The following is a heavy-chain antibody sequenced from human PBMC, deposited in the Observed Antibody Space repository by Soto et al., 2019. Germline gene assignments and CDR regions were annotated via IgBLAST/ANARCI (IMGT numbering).Heavy chain of an antibody. D-gene: IGHD2-15*01. Sequence: EVQLLESGGGLVQPGGSLRLSCAASGFTFSSHAMSWVRQAPGKGLEWVSAISGSGGSTYYADSVKGRFTISRDNSKNTLYLQMNSLRAADTAVYYCAKVGSGGSCYNYWGQGTLVTVSS. V-gene: IGHV3-23*01. CDR3: AKVGSGGSCYNY. J-gene: IGHJ4*02. CDR2: ISGSGGST. CDR1: GFTFSSHA.